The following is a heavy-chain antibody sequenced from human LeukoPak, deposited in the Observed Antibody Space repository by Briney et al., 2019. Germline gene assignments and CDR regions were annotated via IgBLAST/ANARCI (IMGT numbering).Heavy chain of an antibody. CDR1: GYTLTELS. CDR2: FDPEDGET. J-gene: IGHJ4*02. CDR3: ATAGTPYYDFWSGDHFDY. Sequence: ASVKVSCKVSGYTLTELSMHWVRQAPGKGLEWMGGFDPEDGETIYAQKFQGRVTMTEDTSTDTAYMELSSLGSEDTAVYYCATAGTPYYDFWSGDHFDYWGQGTLVTVSS. V-gene: IGHV1-24*01. D-gene: IGHD3-3*01.